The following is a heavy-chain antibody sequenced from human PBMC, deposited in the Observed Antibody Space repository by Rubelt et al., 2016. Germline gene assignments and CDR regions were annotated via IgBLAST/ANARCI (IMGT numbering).Heavy chain of an antibody. CDR2: IWYDGSDK. D-gene: IGHD1-26*01. J-gene: IGHJ5*02. Sequence: GGGVVQPGRSLRLSCAASGFTFSSYGMHWVRQAPGKGLEWVAVIWYDGSDKYYADSVKGRFTISRDNSKNTLYLQMNSLRAEDTALYYCAKDQRPGIVGATVSWFDPWGQGTLVTVSS. V-gene: IGHV3-33*06. CDR1: GFTFSSYG. CDR3: AKDQRPGIVGATVSWFDP.